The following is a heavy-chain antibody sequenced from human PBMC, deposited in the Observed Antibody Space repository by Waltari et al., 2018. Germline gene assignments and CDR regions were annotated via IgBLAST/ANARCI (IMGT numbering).Heavy chain of an antibody. Sequence: EVTLVESGGSQVQPGGSLLLSVEGSGLRLRRYWISWGRQAPGKGPEWVANIKGDESERYYLDSVKGRFSISRDNAANTVYLRMNYLRSEDAAIYYCGRSDVAIPGDNWGQGTQVIVSS. CDR3: GRSDVAIPGDN. J-gene: IGHJ4*02. V-gene: IGHV3-7*03. CDR2: IKGDESER. D-gene: IGHD2-2*02. CDR1: GLRLRRYW.